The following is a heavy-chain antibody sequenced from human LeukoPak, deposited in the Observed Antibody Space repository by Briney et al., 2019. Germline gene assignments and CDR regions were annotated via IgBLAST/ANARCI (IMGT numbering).Heavy chain of an antibody. CDR3: ARVGGSNFYNYGMDV. J-gene: IGHJ6*02. CDR2: IYYSGST. Sequence: SETLSLTCTVSGGSISSYYWSWIRQPPGKGLEWIGYIYYSGSTNYSPSLKSRVTISVDTSKNQFSLRLTSVTAADTATYYCARVGGSNFYNYGMDVWGQGTTVIVSS. D-gene: IGHD4-11*01. V-gene: IGHV4-59*01. CDR1: GGSISSYY.